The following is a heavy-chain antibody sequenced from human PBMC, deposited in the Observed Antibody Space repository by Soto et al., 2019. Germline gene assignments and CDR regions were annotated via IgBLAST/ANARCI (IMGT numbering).Heavy chain of an antibody. V-gene: IGHV5-51*01. CDR3: ARKDKSGYFNWFDP. D-gene: IGHD3-22*01. CDR2: IFPSDSDT. CDR1: GYRFTSYW. Sequence: GESLKISCRTSGYRFTSYWIAWVRQMPGKGLEWMGIIFPSDSDTRYSPSFQGQVTISAGRSTSTVFLQWASLKASDTAVYFCARKDKSGYFNWFDPWGQGTLVTVSS. J-gene: IGHJ5*02.